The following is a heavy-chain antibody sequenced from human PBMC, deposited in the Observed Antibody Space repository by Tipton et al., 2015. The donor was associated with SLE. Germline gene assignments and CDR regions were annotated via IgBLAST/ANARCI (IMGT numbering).Heavy chain of an antibody. V-gene: IGHV4-30-2*01. CDR2: IYHGGST. J-gene: IGHJ6*02. CDR1: GASISSSGYA. Sequence: TLSLTCSVSGASISSSGYAWSWIRQAPGKGLEWIGYIYHGGSTYYNPSLKSRITTSVDMSKNQFSLKLSSVTAADTAVYFCARDLGYGMDVWGPGTTVTVSS. CDR3: ARDLGYGMDV.